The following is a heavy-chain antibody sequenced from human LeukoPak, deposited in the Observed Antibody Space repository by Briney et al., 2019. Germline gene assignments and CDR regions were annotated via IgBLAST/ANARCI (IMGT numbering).Heavy chain of an antibody. D-gene: IGHD3-10*01. V-gene: IGHV4-34*01. CDR2: INHSGST. Sequence: SETLSLTCAVYGGSFSGYYWSWIRQPPGKGLEWIGEINHSGSTNYNPSLKSRVTISVDTSKNQFSLKLSSVTAADAAVYYCARGRPRLGRVYFDYWVLGTMVTVSS. J-gene: IGHJ4*02. CDR1: GGSFSGYY. CDR3: ARGRPRLGRVYFDY.